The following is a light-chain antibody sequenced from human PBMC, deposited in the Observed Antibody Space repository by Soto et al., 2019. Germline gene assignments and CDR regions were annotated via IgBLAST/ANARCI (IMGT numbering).Light chain of an antibody. J-gene: IGKJ4*01. V-gene: IGKV3-20*01. CDR3: QQYDRIPGFT. CDR2: AVS. CDR1: QSFRSNY. Sequence: EIVLTQSPGTLSLSPGETATLSCRASQSFRSNYLAWYQQRPGQAPRLLIYAVSSRASGIPDRFSGSVSGTDFILTISRLEPEDSAVYYCQQYDRIPGFTFGGGTKVEI.